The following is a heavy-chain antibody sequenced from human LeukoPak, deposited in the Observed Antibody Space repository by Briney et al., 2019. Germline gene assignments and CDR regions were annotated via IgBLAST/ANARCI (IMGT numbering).Heavy chain of an antibody. J-gene: IGHJ4*02. D-gene: IGHD3-10*01. Sequence: SETLSLTCAVYGGSFSGYYWSWIRQPPGKGLEWIGEINHSGSTNYNPSLKSRVTISVDTSKNQFSLKLSSVTAADTAVYYCARGLGDYYGSGGRYYFDYWGQGTLVTVSS. CDR3: ARGLGDYYGSGGRYYFDY. V-gene: IGHV4-34*01. CDR2: INHSGST. CDR1: GGSFSGYY.